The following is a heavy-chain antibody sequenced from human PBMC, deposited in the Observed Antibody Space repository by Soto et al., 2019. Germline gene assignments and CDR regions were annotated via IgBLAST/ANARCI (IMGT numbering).Heavy chain of an antibody. J-gene: IGHJ6*02. CDR3: ARGYDYYYYYYGMDV. D-gene: IGHD3-3*01. CDR1: GFTFSSYA. CDR2: ISGSGGST. V-gene: IGHV3-23*01. Sequence: GGSLRLSCAASGFTFSSYAMSWVRQAPGKGLEWVSAISGSGGSTYYADAVKGRFTISRDNAKNSLYLQMNSLRAEDTAVYYCARGYDYYYYYYGMDVWGQGTTVTVSS.